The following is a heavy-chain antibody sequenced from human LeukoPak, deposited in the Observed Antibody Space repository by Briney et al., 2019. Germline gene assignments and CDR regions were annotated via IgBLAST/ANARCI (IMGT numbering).Heavy chain of an antibody. J-gene: IGHJ4*02. CDR1: GFTFTDHY. V-gene: IGHV3-11*05. Sequence: KPGRSLRLSCAASGFTFTDHYMSWIRQAPGKGLEWVSYISSGSTYTNYADSVRGRFTISRDNAKNSLYLQMNSLRAEGTAVYYCARDRPHSGSHGGDYWGQGTLVTVSS. D-gene: IGHD1-26*01. CDR2: ISSGSTYT. CDR3: ARDRPHSGSHGGDY.